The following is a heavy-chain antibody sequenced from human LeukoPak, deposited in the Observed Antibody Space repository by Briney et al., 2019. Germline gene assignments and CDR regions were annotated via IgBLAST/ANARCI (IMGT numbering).Heavy chain of an antibody. J-gene: IGHJ1*01. V-gene: IGHV1-8*01. CDR3: VDPDR. CDR1: GYTFSSFD. D-gene: IGHD3-22*01. Sequence: ASVKVSCKASGYTFSSFDINWVRQAPGQGLEWMGWMNPNSGNSGFAQKFQGRVIMTRNTSIATAYMEVANLRFDDTAVYYCVDPDRWGQGTLVTVSS. CDR2: MNPNSGNS.